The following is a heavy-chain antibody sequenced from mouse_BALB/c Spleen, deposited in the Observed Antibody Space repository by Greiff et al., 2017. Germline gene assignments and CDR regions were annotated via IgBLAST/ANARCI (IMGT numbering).Heavy chain of an antibody. V-gene: IGHV5-12-1*01. CDR2: ISSGGGST. CDR3: ARHGDDGYYLFAY. CDR1: GFAFSSYD. Sequence: DVQLVESGGGLVKPGGSLKLSCAASGFAFSSYDMSWVRQTPEKRLEWVAYISSGGGSTYYPDTVKGRFTISRDNAKNTLYLQMSSLKSEDTAMYYCARHGDDGYYLFAYWGQGTLVTVSA. D-gene: IGHD2-3*01. J-gene: IGHJ3*01.